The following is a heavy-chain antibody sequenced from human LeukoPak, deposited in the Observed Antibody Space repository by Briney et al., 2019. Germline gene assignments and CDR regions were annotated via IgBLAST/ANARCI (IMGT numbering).Heavy chain of an antibody. CDR1: GGSINSGDHY. J-gene: IGHJ3*02. Sequence: SQTLSLTCTVSGGSINSGDHYWSWIRQLPGKGLEWIGYIYNSGSTYYNPSLKSRITISEDTSKNQFSLKLSSVTAADTAVYYCARDNFWSGTDAFDIWGQGTMVTVSS. CDR2: IYNSGST. CDR3: ARDNFWSGTDAFDI. D-gene: IGHD3-3*01. V-gene: IGHV4-30-4*01.